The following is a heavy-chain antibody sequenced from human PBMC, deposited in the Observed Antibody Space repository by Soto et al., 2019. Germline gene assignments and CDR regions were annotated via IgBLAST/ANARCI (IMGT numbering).Heavy chain of an antibody. V-gene: IGHV2-5*02. J-gene: IGHJ4*02. D-gene: IGHD3-22*01. CDR2: IYWDDDK. CDR3: ALLRRHYDSSGYLLTGFDY. Sequence: QITLKESDPTLVKPTQTLTLTCTFSGFSLSTSGVGVGWIRQPPGKALEWLALIYWDDDKRYSPSLKSRLTLTRDTXXNXVXXTMTNMDPVDTGTYYCALLRRHYDSSGYLLTGFDYWGQGTLVTVSS. CDR1: GFSLSTSGVG.